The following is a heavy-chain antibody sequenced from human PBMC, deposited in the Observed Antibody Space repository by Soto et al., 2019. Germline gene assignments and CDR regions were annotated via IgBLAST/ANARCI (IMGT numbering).Heavy chain of an antibody. D-gene: IGHD6-19*01. CDR1: GGSISSYY. CDR3: ARAIAVAGTFDY. CDR2: IYYSGST. V-gene: IGHV4-59*01. Sequence: QVQLQESGPGLVKPSETLSLTCTVSGGSISSYYWSWIRQPPGKGLEWIGYIYYSGSTNYNPSLKSRVTISVDTSKNLFSLKLSSVTAADTAVYYWARAIAVAGTFDYWGQGTLVTVSS. J-gene: IGHJ4*02.